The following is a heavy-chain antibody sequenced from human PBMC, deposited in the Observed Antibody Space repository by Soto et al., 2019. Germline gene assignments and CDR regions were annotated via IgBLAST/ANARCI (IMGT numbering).Heavy chain of an antibody. CDR2: IYNSGST. CDR3: ARGGGYGSGSYFSSRWFDP. J-gene: IGHJ5*02. Sequence: PSETLSLTCSVSGGSVSSGNHYWNWIRQPPGKGLEWIGYIYNSGSTNYNPSLKSRVTISVDTSKNQFSLKLSSVTAADTAVYYCARGGGYGSGSYFSSRWFDPWGQGTLVTVSS. CDR1: GGSVSSGNHY. V-gene: IGHV4-61*01. D-gene: IGHD3-10*01.